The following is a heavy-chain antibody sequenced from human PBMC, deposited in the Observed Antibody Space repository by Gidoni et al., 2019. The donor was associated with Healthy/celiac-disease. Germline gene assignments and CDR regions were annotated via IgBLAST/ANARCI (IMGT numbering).Heavy chain of an antibody. CDR2: IYWDDDK. CDR3: AHRPAAAGTFDD. CDR1: GFSLSTSGVG. D-gene: IGHD6-13*01. Sequence: QITLKESGPTLVNPPSTSPLTCTFPGFSLSTSGVGVGWIRQPPGKALGWLALIYWDDDKRYSPSLKSRLTITKDTSKNQVVLTMTNMDPVDTATYYCAHRPAAAGTFDDWGQGTLVTVSS. V-gene: IGHV2-5*02. J-gene: IGHJ4*02.